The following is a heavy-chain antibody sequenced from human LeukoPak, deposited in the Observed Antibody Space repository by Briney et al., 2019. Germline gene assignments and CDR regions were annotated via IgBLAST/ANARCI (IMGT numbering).Heavy chain of an antibody. Sequence: GGSLRLSCAASGFALSSHWMTWVRQVPGRGPEWVAIVNRDGSETYYLDSVKGRFTISKDNAKNSLYLQMNSLRAEDTALYHCARNNGMDVWGQGTTVIVSS. V-gene: IGHV3-7*03. CDR3: ARNNGMDV. CDR1: GFALSSHW. CDR2: VNRDGSET. J-gene: IGHJ6*02.